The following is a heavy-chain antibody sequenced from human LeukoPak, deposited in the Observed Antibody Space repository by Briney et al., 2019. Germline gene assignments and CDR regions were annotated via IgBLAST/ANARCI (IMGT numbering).Heavy chain of an antibody. Sequence: PGRSLRLSCAASGFTLSNYGMHWVRQAPGKGLEWVAVISYDGSNKYYADSVKGRFTISRDNSKNTLYLQMNSLRAEDTAVYYCAKVSYYYGMDVWGQGTTVTVSS. V-gene: IGHV3-30*18. CDR3: AKVSYYYGMDV. J-gene: IGHJ6*02. CDR2: ISYDGSNK. CDR1: GFTLSNYG.